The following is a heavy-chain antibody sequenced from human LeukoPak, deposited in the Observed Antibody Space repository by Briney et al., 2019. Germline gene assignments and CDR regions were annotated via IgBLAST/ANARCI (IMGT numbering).Heavy chain of an antibody. Sequence: AGRSLRLSCAASGFTFSSYWMSWVRQAPGKGLEWVANIKQDGSEKYYVDSVKGRFTISRDNAKNSLYLQMNSLRAEDTAVYYCARDAGGWYLFDAFDIWGQGTMVTVSS. J-gene: IGHJ3*02. V-gene: IGHV3-7*01. CDR3: ARDAGGWYLFDAFDI. D-gene: IGHD6-19*01. CDR2: IKQDGSEK. CDR1: GFTFSSYW.